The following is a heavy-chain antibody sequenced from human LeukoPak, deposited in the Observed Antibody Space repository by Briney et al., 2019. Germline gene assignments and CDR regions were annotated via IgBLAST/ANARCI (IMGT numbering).Heavy chain of an antibody. CDR1: GFTFSSYW. D-gene: IGHD1-26*01. Sequence: GGSLRLSCAASGFTFSSYWMHWVRQAPGKGLVWVSRINSDGSSTSYADSVKGRFTISRDNAKNTLYLQMNSLSAEDTAVYYCATGGGGIVGANWGQGTLVTVSS. CDR3: ATGGGGIVGAN. V-gene: IGHV3-74*01. J-gene: IGHJ4*02. CDR2: INSDGSST.